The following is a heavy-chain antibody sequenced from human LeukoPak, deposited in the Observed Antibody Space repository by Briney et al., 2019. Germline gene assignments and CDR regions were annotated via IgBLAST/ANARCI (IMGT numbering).Heavy chain of an antibody. CDR3: APSKVGIGNWFDP. CDR2: ISSNTGTYI. V-gene: IGHV3-21*01. Sequence: GGSLRLFCAASGFPFSSYSMHWARQAPGRGREGVSSISSNTGTYIYYADSVKGRFTISRDNARNSLSLQMNNLRAEDTAVYYCAPSKVGIGNWFDPWGQGTLVTVSS. J-gene: IGHJ5*02. CDR1: GFPFSSYS. D-gene: IGHD1-26*01.